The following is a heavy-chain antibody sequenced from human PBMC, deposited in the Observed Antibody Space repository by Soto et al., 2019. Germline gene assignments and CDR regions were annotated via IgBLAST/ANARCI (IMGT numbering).Heavy chain of an antibody. V-gene: IGHV4-34*01. CDR3: ARDKITGLFDY. J-gene: IGHJ4*02. CDR1: GGSFSGYY. CDR2: INQSGST. D-gene: IGHD2-8*02. Sequence: QVQLQQWGAGLLKPSETLSLTCAVYGGSFSGYYWTWIRQPSGTGLEWIGEINQSGSTNYNPSLKSRVTISVDTSKNQFSLKLTSVTAADTAVYYCARDKITGLFDYWGQGTLVTVSS.